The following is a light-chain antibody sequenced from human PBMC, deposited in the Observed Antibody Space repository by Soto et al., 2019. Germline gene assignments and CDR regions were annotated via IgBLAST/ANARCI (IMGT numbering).Light chain of an antibody. Sequence: EIVLTQSPASLSLSPGERATLSCRASQSVDSYLVWYQQKPGQAPRLLIFGASNRATGIPARFSGSGSGTDFTLTISSLLSEDFAVYYCQQYNNWPLTFGGGTKVEMK. V-gene: IGKV3-11*01. CDR1: QSVDSY. CDR3: QQYNNWPLT. CDR2: GAS. J-gene: IGKJ4*01.